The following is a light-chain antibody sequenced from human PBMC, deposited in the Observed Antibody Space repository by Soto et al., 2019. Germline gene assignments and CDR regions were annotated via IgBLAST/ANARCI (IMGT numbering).Light chain of an antibody. V-gene: IGKV1-5*03. Sequence: DIQMTQSPSTLSASVGDRVTITCRASQSISSWLAWYQQKPGKAPKLLIYKASSLESGVPSRFRGMGSGSEFPLTINSLHAYDFATYYCQQHNSFSITFVQGTQLEI. J-gene: IGKJ5*01. CDR3: QQHNSFSIT. CDR2: KAS. CDR1: QSISSW.